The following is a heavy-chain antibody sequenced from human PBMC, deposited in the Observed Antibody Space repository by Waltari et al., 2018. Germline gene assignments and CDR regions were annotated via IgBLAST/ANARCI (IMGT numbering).Heavy chain of an antibody. CDR1: GFTFSSYG. J-gene: IGHJ4*02. CDR3: AKRSLRTQVFDY. Sequence: QVQLVESGGGVVQPGGSLRLSCAASGFTFSSYGMHWVRQAPGKGLGWVAFIRYDGSNKYYADSVKGRFTISRDNSKNTLYLQMNSLRAEDTAVYYCAKRSLRTQVFDYWGQGTLVTVSS. CDR2: IRYDGSNK. V-gene: IGHV3-30*02.